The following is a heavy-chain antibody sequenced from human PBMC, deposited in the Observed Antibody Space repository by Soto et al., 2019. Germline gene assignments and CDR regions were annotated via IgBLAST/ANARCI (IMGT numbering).Heavy chain of an antibody. CDR3: ARAPHGMDV. J-gene: IGHJ6*02. Sequence: EVQLLESGGRLVQPGGSLRLSCAASGFTLGSYWMNWVRQPPGKGLEWVANIKVDGSEQYYADSVKGRFTISRDNTKNSLYLQMHSLTDGDTAMYYCARAPHGMDVWGRGTTVTVSS. CDR1: GFTLGSYW. V-gene: IGHV3-7*03. CDR2: IKVDGSEQ.